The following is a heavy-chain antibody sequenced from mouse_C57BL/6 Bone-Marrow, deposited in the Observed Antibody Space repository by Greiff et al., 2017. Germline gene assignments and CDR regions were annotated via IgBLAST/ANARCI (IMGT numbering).Heavy chain of an antibody. D-gene: IGHD2-12*01. J-gene: IGHJ3*01. CDR1: GYTFTNYW. Sequence: VQLQQSGAELVRPGTSVKMSCKASGYTFTNYWIGWAKQRPGHGLEWIGDIYPGGGYTNYNEKFKGKATLTADKSSRTAYMLFSSLTSEDSAIYYGARSAYYSSWFAYWGQGTLVTVSA. CDR2: IYPGGGYT. CDR3: ARSAYYSSWFAY. V-gene: IGHV1-63*01.